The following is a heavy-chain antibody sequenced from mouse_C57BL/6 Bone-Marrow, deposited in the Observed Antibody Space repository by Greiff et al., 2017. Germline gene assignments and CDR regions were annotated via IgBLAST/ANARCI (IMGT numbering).Heavy chain of an antibody. V-gene: IGHV1-50*01. J-gene: IGHJ2*01. CDR2: IDPSDSYT. CDR1: GYTLTSYW. D-gene: IGHD1-1*01. Sequence: VQLQQSGAELVKPGASVKLSCKASGYTLTSYWMQWVKQRPGQGLEWIGEIDPSDSYTNYNQKFKGKATLTVDTSSSTAYMQLSSLTSEDSAVYYCARDYDSRVLLDYWGQGTTLTVSS. CDR3: ARDYDSRVLLDY.